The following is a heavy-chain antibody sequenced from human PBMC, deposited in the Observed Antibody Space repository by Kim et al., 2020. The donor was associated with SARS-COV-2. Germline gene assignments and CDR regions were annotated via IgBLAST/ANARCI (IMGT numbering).Heavy chain of an antibody. D-gene: IGHD6-19*01. CDR3: ARAFRGAGTGY. CDR2: INTDGSEQ. CDR1: GITFSGYW. V-gene: IGHV3-7*03. J-gene: IGHJ4*02. Sequence: GGSLRLSCAASGITFSGYWMAWVRQAPGKGLEWVANINTDGSEQYYVDSVQGRFTISRDNTKNSLYLQMNSLRAEDTAVYYCARAFRGAGTGYWGQGTLV.